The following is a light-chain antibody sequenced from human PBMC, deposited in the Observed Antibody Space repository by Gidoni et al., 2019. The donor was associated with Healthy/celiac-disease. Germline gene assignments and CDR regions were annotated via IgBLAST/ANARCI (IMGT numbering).Light chain of an antibody. CDR1: QSVSSSY. CDR2: GSS. J-gene: IGKJ1*01. CDR3: QQYGSSTWT. Sequence: EIVLTQSPGTLSLSPGERANLSCRASQSVSSSYLAWYQQKPGPAPRLLIYGSSTSATCIPDRFRGSGSGTDFTLTISRLEPEDFAVYYCQQYGSSTWTFGQGTKVEIK. V-gene: IGKV3-20*01.